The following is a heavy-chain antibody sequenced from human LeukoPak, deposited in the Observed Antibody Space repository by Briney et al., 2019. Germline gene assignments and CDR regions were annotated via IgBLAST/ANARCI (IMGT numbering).Heavy chain of an antibody. Sequence: GGSLRLSCAASGFTFSSYWMSWVRQAPGKGLEWVSYISSSSSTIYYADSVKGRFTISRDNAKNSLYLQMNSLRAEGTAVYYCARSWYLDAFDIWGQGTMVTVSS. CDR2: ISSSSSTI. CDR3: ARSWYLDAFDI. J-gene: IGHJ3*02. V-gene: IGHV3-48*01. CDR1: GFTFSSYW. D-gene: IGHD6-13*01.